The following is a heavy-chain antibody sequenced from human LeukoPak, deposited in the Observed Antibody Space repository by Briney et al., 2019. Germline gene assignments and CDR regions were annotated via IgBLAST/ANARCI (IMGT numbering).Heavy chain of an antibody. CDR2: IKQDGSEK. V-gene: IGHV3-7*01. CDR1: GFTFSSYW. Sequence: PGGSLRLSCAASGFTFSSYWMSWVRQAPGKGLEWVADIKQDGSEKYYVDSVKGRFTISRDNAKNSLYLQMNSLRAEDTAVYYCARAVAGTLGAFDIWGQGTMVTVSS. D-gene: IGHD6-19*01. J-gene: IGHJ3*02. CDR3: ARAVAGTLGAFDI.